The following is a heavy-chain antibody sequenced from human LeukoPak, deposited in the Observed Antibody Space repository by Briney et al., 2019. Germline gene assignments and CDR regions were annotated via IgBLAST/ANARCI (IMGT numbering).Heavy chain of an antibody. CDR1: GGSISSSSYY. V-gene: IGHV4-39*07. J-gene: IGHJ4*02. Sequence: SETLSLTCTVSGGSISSSSYYWGWIRQPPGKGLEWIGSIYYSGSTYYNPSLKSRVTISVDTSKNQFSLKLSSVTAADTAVYYCARVPYDILTGYHFDYWGQGTLVTVSS. CDR3: ARVPYDILTGYHFDY. CDR2: IYYSGST. D-gene: IGHD3-9*01.